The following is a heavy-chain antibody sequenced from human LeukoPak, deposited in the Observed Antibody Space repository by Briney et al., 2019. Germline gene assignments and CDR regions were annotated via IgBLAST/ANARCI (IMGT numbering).Heavy chain of an antibody. CDR2: INWNGGST. CDR3: ARGLLVVVTINWFDP. V-gene: IGHV3-20*04. Sequence: GGSLRLSCAASGFTFDDYGMSWVRQAPGKGLEWVSGINWNGGSTGYADSVKGRFTISRDNAKNSLYLQMNSLRAEDTAVYYCARGLLVVVTINWFDPWGQGTLVTVSS. CDR1: GFTFDDYG. J-gene: IGHJ5*02. D-gene: IGHD3-22*01.